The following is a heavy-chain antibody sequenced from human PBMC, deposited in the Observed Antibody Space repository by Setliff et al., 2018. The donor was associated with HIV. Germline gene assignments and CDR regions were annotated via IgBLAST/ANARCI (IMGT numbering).Heavy chain of an antibody. V-gene: IGHV1-69*13. Sequence: GASVKVSCKASGYRFSSYGISWVRQAPGQGLEWMGGVVPTIHEATYAQKFQGRVTITADESATTVYMEMSGLTSEDTAIYYCARGADASGYFYREYFQHWGQGTLVTVSS. J-gene: IGHJ1*01. CDR1: GYRFSSYG. CDR2: VVPTIHEA. CDR3: ARGADASGYFYREYFQH. D-gene: IGHD3-22*01.